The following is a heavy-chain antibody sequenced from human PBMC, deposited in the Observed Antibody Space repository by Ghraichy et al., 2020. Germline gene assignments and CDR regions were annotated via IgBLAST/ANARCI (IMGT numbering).Heavy chain of an antibody. J-gene: IGHJ6*02. D-gene: IGHD5-18*01. CDR3: ARGPRTHTAMVTDYYYGMDV. Sequence: LSLTCAASGFTFSSYGMHWVRQAPGKGLEWVAVIWYDGSNKYYADSVKGRFTISRDNSKNTLYLQMNSLRAEDTAVYYCARGPRTHTAMVTDYYYGMDVWGQGTTVTVSS. CDR1: GFTFSSYG. V-gene: IGHV3-33*08. CDR2: IWYDGSNK.